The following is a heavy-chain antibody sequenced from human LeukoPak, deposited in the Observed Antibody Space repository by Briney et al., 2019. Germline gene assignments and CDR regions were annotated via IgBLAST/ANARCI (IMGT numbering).Heavy chain of an antibody. Sequence: GGSLRLSCAASGLTFDVSAVQSVRQPPGKGLGWVSLISGAGGSTYYADSVKGRFTISRDNSKNSLYLQMKSMRTEDTALYFFAKTVAGSGQYDYWGQGTLVTVSS. CDR1: GLTFDVSA. CDR3: AKTVAGSGQYDY. J-gene: IGHJ4*02. D-gene: IGHD6-19*01. V-gene: IGHV3-43*02. CDR2: ISGAGGST.